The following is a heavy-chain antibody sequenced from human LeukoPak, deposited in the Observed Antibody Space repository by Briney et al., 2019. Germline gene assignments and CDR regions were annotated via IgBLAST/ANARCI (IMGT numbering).Heavy chain of an antibody. CDR2: IYYSGST. CDR3: ARVDGYSSSWYVDY. J-gene: IGHJ4*02. CDR1: GGSISSYY. V-gene: IGHV4-59*01. Sequence: SETLSLTCTVSGGSISSYYWSWIRQPPGKGLEWIGYIYYSGSTNYNPSLKSRVTISVDTSKNQFSLKLSSVTAADTDVYYCARVDGYSSSWYVDYWGQGTLVTVSS. D-gene: IGHD6-13*01.